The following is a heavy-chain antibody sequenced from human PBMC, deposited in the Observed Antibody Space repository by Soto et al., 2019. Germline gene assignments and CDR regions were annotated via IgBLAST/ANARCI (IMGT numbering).Heavy chain of an antibody. CDR2: ITAYNGNA. V-gene: IGHV1-18*01. J-gene: IGHJ6*03. D-gene: IGHD3-16*01. Sequence: ASVKVSCKASGYTFTSYGISWVRQAPGQGLERMGWITAYNGNANYAQKLQGRVTMTTDTSTSTAYMELRSLRSDDTAVYYCASVFIVSFRGINPEHYYMDVWGKGTPVTVSS. CDR1: GYTFTSYG. CDR3: ASVFIVSFRGINPEHYYMDV.